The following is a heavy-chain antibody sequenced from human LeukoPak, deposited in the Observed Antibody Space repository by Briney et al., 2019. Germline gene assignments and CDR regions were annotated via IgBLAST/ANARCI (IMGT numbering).Heavy chain of an antibody. J-gene: IGHJ4*02. Sequence: SETLSLTCAVYGGSFSGYYWSWIRQPPGKGLEWIGEINHSGSTNYNPSLKSRVTISEDTSKNQFSLKLSSVTAADTAVYYCARGLGYYYDSSGADRLDYWGQGTLVTVSS. CDR3: ARGLGYYYDSSGADRLDY. CDR1: GGSFSGYY. V-gene: IGHV4-34*01. D-gene: IGHD3-22*01. CDR2: INHSGST.